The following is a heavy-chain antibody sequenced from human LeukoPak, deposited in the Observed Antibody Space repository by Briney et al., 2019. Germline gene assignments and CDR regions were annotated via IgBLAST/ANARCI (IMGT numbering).Heavy chain of an antibody. V-gene: IGHV1-46*01. Sequence: ASVKVSCKASGYTFTSHYMHWVRQAPGQGLEWMGIINPSGGSTSYAQKFQGRVTMTRDTSTSTVYMELSSLRSEDTAVYYCARDLMKAFPHSYYYGMDVWGQGTTVTVSS. CDR3: ARDLMKAFPHSYYYGMDV. J-gene: IGHJ6*02. CDR1: GYTFTSHY. D-gene: IGHD2-8*01. CDR2: INPSGGST.